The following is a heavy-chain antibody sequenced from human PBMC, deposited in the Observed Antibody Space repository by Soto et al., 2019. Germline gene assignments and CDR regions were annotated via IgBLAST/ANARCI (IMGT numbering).Heavy chain of an antibody. CDR1: GLTFTSYS. CDR2: ITTSSSFR. CDR3: ARDLGVALATLTLDS. Sequence: PGGSLRLSCAASGLTFTSYSMNWVRQAPGKGLEWVADITTSSSFRFYADSVKGRFTISRDDAKNSLYLQMNNLRVEDTGVYYCARDLGVALATLTLDSWGQGTLVTVSS. D-gene: IGHD2-15*01. V-gene: IGHV3-21*01. J-gene: IGHJ4*02.